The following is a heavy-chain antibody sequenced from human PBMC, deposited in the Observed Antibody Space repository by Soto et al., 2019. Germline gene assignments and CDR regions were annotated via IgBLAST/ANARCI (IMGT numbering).Heavy chain of an antibody. V-gene: IGHV1-18*01. D-gene: IGHD3-22*01. CDR2: ISAYNVNT. CDR3: ARGSALYSSGYGYYFDY. J-gene: IGHJ4*02. CDR1: GYTFTSYG. Sequence: QVQLVQSGAEVKKPGASVKVSCKASGYTFTSYGISWVRQAPGQGLEWMGWISAYNVNTNYAQKLQGRVTMTTDTSTSTADMELRSLRSDDTAVYYCARGSALYSSGYGYYFDYWGQGTLVTFSS.